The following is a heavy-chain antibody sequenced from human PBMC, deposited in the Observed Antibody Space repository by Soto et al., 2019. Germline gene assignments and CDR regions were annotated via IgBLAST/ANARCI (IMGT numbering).Heavy chain of an antibody. V-gene: IGHV3-33*08. D-gene: IGHD3-10*01. CDR2: IWYDGSNK. CDR3: ARGPMAEYYFDY. CDR1: GFTFSSYA. J-gene: IGHJ4*02. Sequence: HPGGSLRLSCAASGFTFSSYAMSWVRQAPGKGLEWVAVIWYDGSNKYYADSVKGRFTISRDNSKNTLYLQMNSLRAEDTAVYYSARGPMAEYYFDYWGQGTLVTVSS.